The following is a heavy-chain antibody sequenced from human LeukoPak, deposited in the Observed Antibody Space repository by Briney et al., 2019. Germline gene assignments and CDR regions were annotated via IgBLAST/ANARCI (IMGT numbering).Heavy chain of an antibody. J-gene: IGHJ4*02. V-gene: IGHV3-23*01. CDR2: ISGSGGST. Sequence: GGSLRLSCATSGFTFSSYAMSWVRQAPGKGLEWVSAISGSGGSTYYADSVKGRFTISRDNSKNTLYLQMNSLRAEDTAVYYCADLAGIAVADYYFDYWGQGTLVTVSS. D-gene: IGHD6-19*01. CDR3: ADLAGIAVADYYFDY. CDR1: GFTFSSYA.